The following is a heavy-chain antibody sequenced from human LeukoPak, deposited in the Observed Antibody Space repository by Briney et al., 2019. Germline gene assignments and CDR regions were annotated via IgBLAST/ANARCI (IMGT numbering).Heavy chain of an antibody. D-gene: IGHD2-2*01. V-gene: IGHV3-7*01. CDR3: ARDSSAYYYGMDV. CDR2: IKQDESEK. Sequence: GGSLRLSCAASGFTISGYWMSWVRQAPGKGLEWVASIKQDESEKYYVDSVKGRFTVSRDNAKNSLYLQMNSLRAEDTAVYYCARDSSAYYYGMDVWGQGTTVTVSS. J-gene: IGHJ6*02. CDR1: GFTISGYW.